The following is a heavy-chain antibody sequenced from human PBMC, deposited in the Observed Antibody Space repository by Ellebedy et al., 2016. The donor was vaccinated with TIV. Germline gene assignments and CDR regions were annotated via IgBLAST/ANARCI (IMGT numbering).Heavy chain of an antibody. CDR1: GFTFSNAW. J-gene: IGHJ4*02. CDR3: TTVYRYNYDSV. CDR2: IKSKTDGGAA. Sequence: GGSLRLSCAASGFTFSNAWMNWVRQAPGKGLEWVGRIKSKTDGGAADYAAPVKGRFTISRGDSKTTLYLQMNSLKTEDTAVYFCTTVYRYNYDSVWGQGTLVTVSS. V-gene: IGHV3-15*01. D-gene: IGHD5-18*01.